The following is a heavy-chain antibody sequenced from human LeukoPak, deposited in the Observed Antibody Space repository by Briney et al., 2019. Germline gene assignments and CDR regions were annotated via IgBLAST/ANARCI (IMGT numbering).Heavy chain of an antibody. V-gene: IGHV4-61*03. J-gene: IGHJ4*02. D-gene: IGHD3-16*01. CDR2: IYYSGST. CDR3: VRGWGFIDS. CDR1: GASISTSASY. Sequence: SSETLSLTCTVTGASISTSASYWTWIRQPPGKGLEWIGYIYYSGSTNYNPSLKSRVTISVDTSKNHFSLKLSSVTAADTAVYYCVRGWGFIDSWGQGILVTVSS.